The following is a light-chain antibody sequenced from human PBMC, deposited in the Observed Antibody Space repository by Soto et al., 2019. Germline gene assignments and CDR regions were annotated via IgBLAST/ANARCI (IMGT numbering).Light chain of an antibody. CDR3: QQYGNSAVT. CDR1: QSVSSSH. Sequence: EIVLTQSPGTLSSSPGERATLSCRASQSVSSSHLAWYQQKPGQAPRLLIYAATSKATGIPARFSGSGSGTDFTLTISSLEPEDFAVYYCQQYGNSAVTFGQGTKVEIK. CDR2: AAT. V-gene: IGKV3-20*01. J-gene: IGKJ1*01.